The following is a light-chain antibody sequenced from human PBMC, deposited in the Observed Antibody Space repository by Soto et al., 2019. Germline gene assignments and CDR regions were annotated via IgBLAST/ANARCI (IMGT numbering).Light chain of an antibody. CDR3: QSYDRSLSGYV. CDR1: SSNIGADYD. J-gene: IGLJ1*01. CDR2: GNS. Sequence: QSVRTQPPSVSGAPGQRVTISCTGSSSNIGADYDVHWYQQLPGTAPKVLIHGNSNRPSGVPDRFSGSKSGTSASLAITGLQAEDEADYYCQSYDRSLSGYVFGTGTKVTVL. V-gene: IGLV1-40*01.